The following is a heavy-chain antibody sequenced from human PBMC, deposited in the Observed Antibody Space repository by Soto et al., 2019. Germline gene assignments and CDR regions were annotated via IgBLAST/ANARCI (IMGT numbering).Heavy chain of an antibody. CDR1: GFTFSTYW. Sequence: EVQLVESGGGLVQPGGSPRLSCAASGFTFSTYWMTWVRQAPGKGLEWVANIKSDGGEKYFVASVKGRFTISRDNSKNSLFMQMNSLRAEDTAVYYCARVSRRNAFDIWGQGTMVTVSS. V-gene: IGHV3-7*01. CDR2: IKSDGGEK. J-gene: IGHJ3*02. CDR3: ARVSRRNAFDI.